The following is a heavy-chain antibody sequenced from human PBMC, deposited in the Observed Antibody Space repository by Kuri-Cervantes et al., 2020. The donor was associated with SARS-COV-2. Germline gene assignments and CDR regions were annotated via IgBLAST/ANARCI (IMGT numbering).Heavy chain of an antibody. D-gene: IGHD3-3*01. CDR3: ARDRRLYYDFWSGYYMDV. Sequence: GESLKISCAASGFTFSSYSMNWVRQAPGKGLEWVSSISSSSSYIYYADSVKGRFTISRDNAKNSLYLQMNSLRAGDTAVYYCARDRRLYYDFWSGYYMDVWGKGTTVTVSS. J-gene: IGHJ6*03. V-gene: IGHV3-21*01. CDR1: GFTFSSYS. CDR2: ISSSSSYI.